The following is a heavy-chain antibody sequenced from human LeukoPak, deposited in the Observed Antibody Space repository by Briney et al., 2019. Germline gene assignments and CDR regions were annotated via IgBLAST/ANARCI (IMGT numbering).Heavy chain of an antibody. J-gene: IGHJ4*02. V-gene: IGHV4-4*07. CDR1: GSSISSYY. D-gene: IGHD3-3*01. Sequence: SETLSLTCTVSGSSISSYYWSWIRQPAGKGLEWIGRIYTNGGTNYNPSLKSRVTMSVDTSKNQFSLKLTCVTAADTAVYYCARDYYDFWSGLFDYWGQGTLVTVSS. CDR2: IYTNGGT. CDR3: ARDYYDFWSGLFDY.